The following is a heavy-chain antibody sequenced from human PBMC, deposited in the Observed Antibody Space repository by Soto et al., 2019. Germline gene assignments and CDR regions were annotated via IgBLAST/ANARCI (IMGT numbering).Heavy chain of an antibody. CDR3: ARQHYYDSSGYYLGWYFDL. CDR2: IYYSGST. CDR1: GGSISSSSYY. V-gene: IGHV4-39*01. Sequence: QLQLQESGPGLVKPSETLSLTCTVSGGSISSSSYYWGWIRQPPGKGLEWIGSIYYSGSTYYNPSLKSRVTISVDTSKNQFSLKLSSVTAADTAVYYCARQHYYDSSGYYLGWYFDLWGRGTLVTVSS. J-gene: IGHJ2*01. D-gene: IGHD3-22*01.